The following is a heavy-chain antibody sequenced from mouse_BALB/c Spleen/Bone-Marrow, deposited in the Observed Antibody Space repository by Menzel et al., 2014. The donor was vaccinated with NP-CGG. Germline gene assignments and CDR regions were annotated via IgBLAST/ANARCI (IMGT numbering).Heavy chain of an antibody. CDR3: ARSGKVRNAMDY. J-gene: IGHJ4*01. CDR1: GYTFTDYA. Sequence: QVQVQQSGAELVRPGVSVKISCKGSGYTFTDYAIHWVKQSHAKSLERIGLISSYYGDASYNQKFKGKATMTVDKSSSTAYMDLARLTSEDSAIYYGARSGKVRNAMDYWGQGTSVTVSS. V-gene: IGHV1S137*01. CDR2: ISSYYGDA. D-gene: IGHD2-14*01.